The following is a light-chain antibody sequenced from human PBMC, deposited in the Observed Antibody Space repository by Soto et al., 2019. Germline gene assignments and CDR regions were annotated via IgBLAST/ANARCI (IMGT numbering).Light chain of an antibody. CDR3: QHYNGFSRT. J-gene: IGKJ1*01. CDR2: NVS. CDR1: QSVSTW. V-gene: IGKV1-5*01. Sequence: DIQTTQPPSTLSASVGDRVTITCRASQSVSTWLAWYQQKPGRAPKLVIYNVSILESGVPSRFSGSGSGTEFTLTISNLQPDDFATYYCQHYNGFSRTFGQGTKVDIK.